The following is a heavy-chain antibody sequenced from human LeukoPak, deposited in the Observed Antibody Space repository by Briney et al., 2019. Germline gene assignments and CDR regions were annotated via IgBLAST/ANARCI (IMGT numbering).Heavy chain of an antibody. V-gene: IGHV4-59*08. CDR1: GDXISTYY. CDR3: ARLVYDSRGYYFDY. D-gene: IGHD3-22*01. Sequence: SETLSLTCNVSGDXISTYYCSWIRQPPGKGLEWLGYIRYSGSANYNPSLRSRVTISIDTSKNQFSLKLSSATAADTAVYHCARLVYDSRGYYFDYWGQGTLVTVSS. J-gene: IGHJ4*02. CDR2: IRYSGSA.